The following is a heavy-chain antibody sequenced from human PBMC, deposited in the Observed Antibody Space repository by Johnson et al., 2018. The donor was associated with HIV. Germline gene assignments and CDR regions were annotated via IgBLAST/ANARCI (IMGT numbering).Heavy chain of an antibody. CDR3: ARSVNAGRPFDI. CDR1: GFTFSDDY. Sequence: VQLVESGGGLVKPGGSLRLSCAASGFTFSDDYMSWIRQAPGKGLEWVSYISRSGSTITYADSVKGRFTISRDNTKNSLYLQMNSLRAEDTAVYYCARSVNAGRPFDIWGQGTLVTVSS. CDR2: ISRSGSTI. D-gene: IGHD2-8*01. V-gene: IGHV3-11*04. J-gene: IGHJ3*02.